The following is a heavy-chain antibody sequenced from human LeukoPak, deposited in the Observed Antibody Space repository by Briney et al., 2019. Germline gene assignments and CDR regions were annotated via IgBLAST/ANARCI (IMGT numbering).Heavy chain of an antibody. V-gene: IGHV3-23*01. CDR2: ISVSGGAT. CDR1: GSSFISYA. D-gene: IGHD3-22*01. J-gene: IGHJ6*02. Sequence: GGSLRPSRAASGSSFISYAASCARQAPGDWMGWVSAISVSGGATYYADSVKGRFTISRDNSKNTLYLQMNSLRAEDKAVYYCGKDLDGSGYYYYYYGMDVWGQGTTVTVSS. CDR3: GKDLDGSGYYYYYYGMDV.